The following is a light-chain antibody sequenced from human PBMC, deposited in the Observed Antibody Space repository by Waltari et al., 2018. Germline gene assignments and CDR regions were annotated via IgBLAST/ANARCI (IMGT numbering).Light chain of an antibody. CDR2: GAN. V-gene: IGLV1-44*01. CDR1: SSNIGTIT. Sequence: QSVLTQPPSASGTPGQRVTISCSMGSSNIGTITVRWYQQLPGTPPKLLIYGANQRPSGVPHRFSGSRSGTSASLAITGLQSEDEAEYFCAAWHDGLNGPVFGGGTKLTVL. CDR3: AAWHDGLNGPV. J-gene: IGLJ3*02.